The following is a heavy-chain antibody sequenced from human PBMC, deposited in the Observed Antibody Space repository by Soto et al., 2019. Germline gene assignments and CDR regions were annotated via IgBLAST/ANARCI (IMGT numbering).Heavy chain of an antibody. J-gene: IGHJ4*02. CDR1: GGTFSSYT. V-gene: IGHV1-69*02. CDR3: ARGNETAVAGLFDY. Sequence: QVQLVQSGAEVKKPGSSVKVSCKASGGTFSSYTISWVRQAPGQGLEWMGRIIPILGIANYAQKFQGRVTITADKSTSTAYMELSSLRSGDTAVYYCARGNETAVAGLFDYWGQGTLVTVSS. CDR2: IIPILGIA. D-gene: IGHD6-19*01.